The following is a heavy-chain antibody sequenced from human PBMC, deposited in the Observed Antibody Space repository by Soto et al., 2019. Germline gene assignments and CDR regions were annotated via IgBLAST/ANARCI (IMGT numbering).Heavy chain of an antibody. J-gene: IGHJ4*02. D-gene: IGHD1-7*01. CDR1: GFTFSSYD. CDR2: ISSNGGTT. CDR3: VRRVSGNYDY. Sequence: EVQLAESGGGMVQPGGSLRLSCVASGFTFSSYDMHWVRQAPGKGLEYVSSISSNGGTTYYGHSVKGRFTISRDNSKITLYLQMGSLRAEDMAVYYCVRRVSGNYDYCGQGTLVNDSS. V-gene: IGHV3-64*01.